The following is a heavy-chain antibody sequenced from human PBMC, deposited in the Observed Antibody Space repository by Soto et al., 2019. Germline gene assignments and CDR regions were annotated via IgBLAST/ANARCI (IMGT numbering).Heavy chain of an antibody. D-gene: IGHD6-19*01. CDR1: GGTFSNYA. V-gene: IGHV1-69*12. Sequence: QVQLVQSGAEVKKPGSSVKVSCKASGGTFSNYALSWVRQAPGQGLEWMGGIMPMFGRADYAPKFQGRVTITADASTSTAHMDLSSLRSEYTAVYYCASCFSEAGFRGNYYYGIDVWGQGPTVTVSS. CDR2: IMPMFGRA. J-gene: IGHJ6*02. CDR3: ASCFSEAGFRGNYYYGIDV.